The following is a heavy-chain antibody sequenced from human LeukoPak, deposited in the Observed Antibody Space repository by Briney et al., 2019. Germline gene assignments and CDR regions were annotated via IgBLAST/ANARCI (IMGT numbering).Heavy chain of an antibody. D-gene: IGHD6-13*01. J-gene: IGHJ3*02. V-gene: IGHV3-7*01. Sequence: GGSLRLSCAASGFTFGSYWMSWVRQAPGKGLEWVANIKQEGSEKYYVDSVKGRFTISRDNAKNSLYLQMNSLRAEDTAVYYCARGQLGAFDIWGQGTMVTVSS. CDR3: ARGQLGAFDI. CDR1: GFTFGSYW. CDR2: IKQEGSEK.